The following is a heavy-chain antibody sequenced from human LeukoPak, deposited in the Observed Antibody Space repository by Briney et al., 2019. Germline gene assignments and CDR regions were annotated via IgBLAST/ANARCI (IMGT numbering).Heavy chain of an antibody. CDR2: ISYDGSNK. Sequence: GGSLRLSCAASGFTFSSYAMRWVRQAPGKGLEWVAVISYDGSNKYYADSVKGRFTISRDNSKNTLYLQMNSLRAEDTAVYYCARDHLKADTAMVRFAFDYWGQGTLVTVSS. J-gene: IGHJ4*02. V-gene: IGHV3-30*04. CDR3: ARDHLKADTAMVRFAFDY. D-gene: IGHD5-18*01. CDR1: GFTFSSYA.